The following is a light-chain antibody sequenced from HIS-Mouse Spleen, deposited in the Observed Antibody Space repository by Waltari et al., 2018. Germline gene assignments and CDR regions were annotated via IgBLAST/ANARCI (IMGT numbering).Light chain of an antibody. CDR1: QSVSSSY. J-gene: IGKJ4*01. CDR2: GAS. V-gene: IGKV3-20*01. CDR3: QQYGSSPPLT. Sequence: EMVLTQSPGTLSLSPGERATLSCRASQSVSSSYLAWYQQKTGQAPRLLIYGASSRATGIPDRFSGSGSGTDFTLTISRLEPEDFAVYYCQQYGSSPPLTFGGGTKVEIK.